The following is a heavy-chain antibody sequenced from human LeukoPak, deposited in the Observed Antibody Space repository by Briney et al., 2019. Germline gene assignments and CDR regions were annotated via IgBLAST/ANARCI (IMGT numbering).Heavy chain of an antibody. CDR2: ISYDGSNK. J-gene: IGHJ6*03. V-gene: IGHV3-30*04. CDR1: GFTFSSYA. D-gene: IGHD6-13*01. CDR3: XXXXXXXXXXXXXXXPWHYYYYMDV. Sequence: GGSLRLSCAASGFTFSSYAMHWVRQAPGKGLEWVAVISYDGSNKYYADSVKGRFTISRDNSKNTLYLQMNSLRAEDTAVYYXXXXXXXXXXXXXXXXPWHYYYYMDVWGKGTTVTVSS.